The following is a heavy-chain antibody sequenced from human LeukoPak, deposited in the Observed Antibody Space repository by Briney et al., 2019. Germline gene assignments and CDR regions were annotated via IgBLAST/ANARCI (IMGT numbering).Heavy chain of an antibody. Sequence: SETLSLTCAVYGVSFSGYYWSWLRQPPGKGLEWIGEINHSGSTNYNPSLKSRVTISVDTSKSQFSLKLSSVTAADTAVYYCARDAGRIQLWLPSYYYYGMDVWGQGTTVTVSS. V-gene: IGHV4-34*01. D-gene: IGHD5-18*01. CDR2: INHSGST. CDR1: GVSFSGYY. CDR3: ARDAGRIQLWLPSYYYYGMDV. J-gene: IGHJ6*02.